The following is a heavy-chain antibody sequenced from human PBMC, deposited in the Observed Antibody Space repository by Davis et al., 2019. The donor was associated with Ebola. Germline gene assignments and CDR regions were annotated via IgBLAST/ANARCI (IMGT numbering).Heavy chain of an antibody. CDR2: ISGSGGTT. D-gene: IGHD3-3*01. J-gene: IGHJ6*04. V-gene: IGHV3-23*01. CDR3: ARSGLSFGVVKYHYGMDV. CDR1: GITFSSYA. Sequence: GGSLRLSCADSGITFSSYAMTWVRQAPGKGLEWVSAISGSGGTTYYAGSVKGRFTISRDNSKKTMYLQMNSLRAEDTAVYYCARSGLSFGVVKYHYGMDVWGKGTTVTVSS.